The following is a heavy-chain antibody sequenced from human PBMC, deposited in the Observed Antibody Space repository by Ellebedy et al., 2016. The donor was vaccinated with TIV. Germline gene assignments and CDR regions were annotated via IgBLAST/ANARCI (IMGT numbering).Heavy chain of an antibody. CDR2: VFHTGTT. CDR1: GASVSSDY. D-gene: IGHD2-15*01. Sequence: SETLSLTCIVSGASVSSDYWNWIRRPPGKGLEWVGFVFHTGTTNYNPSLKSRVTMSVDTSKSQFSLKLTSVTAADTAMYYCARDRRYCSGSSCSFYFDYWGQGTLVTVSS. CDR3: ARDRRYCSGSSCSFYFDY. J-gene: IGHJ4*02. V-gene: IGHV4-59*02.